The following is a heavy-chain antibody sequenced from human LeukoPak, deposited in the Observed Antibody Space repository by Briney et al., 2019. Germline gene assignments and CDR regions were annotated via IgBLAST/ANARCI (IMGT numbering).Heavy chain of an antibody. Sequence: GGSLRLSCAASGFTFSSYGMHWVRQAPGKGLEWVAVIWYDGSNKYYADSVKGRFTISRDNSKNTLYLQMNSLRAEDTAVYYCARSITGTTSLGMDVWGQGTTVTVSS. V-gene: IGHV3-33*01. CDR3: ARSITGTTSLGMDV. D-gene: IGHD1-20*01. J-gene: IGHJ6*02. CDR1: GFTFSSYG. CDR2: IWYDGSNK.